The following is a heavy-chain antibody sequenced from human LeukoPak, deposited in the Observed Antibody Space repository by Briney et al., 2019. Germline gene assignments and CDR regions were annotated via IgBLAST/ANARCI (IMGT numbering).Heavy chain of an antibody. J-gene: IGHJ4*02. V-gene: IGHV3-74*01. CDR2: VDHDGSGT. CDR1: GFTFTDYW. CDR3: ATDLG. D-gene: IGHD4-17*01. Sequence: HTGGSLRLSCAASGFTFTDYWMHWVRQAPGKGLVWVSRVDHDGSGTAYADSVTGRFTISRDNAKNTVYLQMNSLRADDTAVYYCATDLGWGQGTLVTVSS.